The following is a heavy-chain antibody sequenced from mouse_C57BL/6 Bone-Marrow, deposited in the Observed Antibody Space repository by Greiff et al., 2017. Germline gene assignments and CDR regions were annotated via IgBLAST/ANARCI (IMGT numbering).Heavy chain of an antibody. CDR1: GYTFTSYW. D-gene: IGHD2-3*01. Sequence: QVQLQQPGAELVKPGASVKMSCKASGYTFTSYWITWVKQRPGQGLEWIGDIYPGSGSTNYNEKFKSKATLTVDTSSSTAYMQLSSLTSADSAVYYCARQDDGLYCFDYWGQGTTLTVSS. J-gene: IGHJ2*01. CDR3: ARQDDGLYCFDY. CDR2: IYPGSGST. V-gene: IGHV1-55*01.